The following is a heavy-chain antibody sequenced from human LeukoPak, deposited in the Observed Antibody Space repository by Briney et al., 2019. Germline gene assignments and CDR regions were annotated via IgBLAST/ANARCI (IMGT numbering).Heavy chain of an antibody. J-gene: IGHJ4*02. CDR1: GFTFSTSG. CDR3: ARARGVSTGYRPIDY. CDR2: IWYDGSNK. D-gene: IGHD3-22*01. V-gene: IGHV3-33*01. Sequence: LGGSLRLSCAASGFTFSTSGMHWVRQAPGKGLEWVAVIWYDGSNKHYAESVKGRFSISRDNSKSTLYLQMNSLRAEDTAVYYCARARGVSTGYRPIDYWGQGTLVTVSS.